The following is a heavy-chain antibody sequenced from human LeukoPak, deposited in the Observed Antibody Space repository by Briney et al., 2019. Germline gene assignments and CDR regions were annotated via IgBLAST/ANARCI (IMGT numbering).Heavy chain of an antibody. D-gene: IGHD3-10*01. CDR2: ISAYNGNT. Sequence: ASVKVSCKASGYTFTSYGISWVRQAPGQGLEWMGWISAYNGNTDYAQKLQGRVTMTTDTSTSTAYMELRSLRSDDTAMYYCASDFYYGSGSYFLYFDYWGQGTLVTVSS. CDR1: GYTFTSYG. CDR3: ASDFYYGSGSYFLYFDY. V-gene: IGHV1-18*01. J-gene: IGHJ4*02.